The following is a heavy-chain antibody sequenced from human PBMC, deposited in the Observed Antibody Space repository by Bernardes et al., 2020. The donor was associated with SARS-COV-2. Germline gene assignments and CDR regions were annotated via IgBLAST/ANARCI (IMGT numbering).Heavy chain of an antibody. J-gene: IGHJ2*01. D-gene: IGHD3-10*01. Sequence: GGSLRLSCVASGFTFDHYAMTWVRQVPGKGLEYVSSISASAGSTYYAHSVQGRFTISRDNSKNTVYLLMNSLTAEDTAIYYCAKDGSGSFYASWYFDLWGRGTLVTVSS. CDR3: AKDGSGSFYASWYFDL. CDR1: GFTFDHYA. V-gene: IGHV3-23*01. CDR2: ISASAGST.